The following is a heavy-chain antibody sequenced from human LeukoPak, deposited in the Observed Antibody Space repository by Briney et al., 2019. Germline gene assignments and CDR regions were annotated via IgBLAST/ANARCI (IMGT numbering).Heavy chain of an antibody. J-gene: IGHJ4*02. CDR2: IWYDGSNK. CDR1: GFTFSSYG. Sequence: GGSLRLSCAASGFTFSSYGMHWVRQAPGKGLEGVAVIWYDGSNKYYADSVKGRFTISRDNSKNTLYLQMNSLRAEDTAVYYCARDRNDFWSGFDYWGQGTLVTVSS. CDR3: ARDRNDFWSGFDY. D-gene: IGHD3-3*01. V-gene: IGHV3-33*01.